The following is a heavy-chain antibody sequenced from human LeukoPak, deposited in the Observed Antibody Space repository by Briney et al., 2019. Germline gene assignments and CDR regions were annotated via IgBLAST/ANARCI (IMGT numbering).Heavy chain of an antibody. CDR1: GFTFSSYA. D-gene: IGHD2-15*01. Sequence: QAGRSLRLSCAASGFTFSSYAMNWVRQAPGKGLEWVAVISYDGSNKYYADSVKGRFTISRDNSKNTLYLQMNSLRAEDTAVYYCAKIYPGFDYGMDVWGQGTTVTVSS. CDR3: AKIYPGFDYGMDV. CDR2: ISYDGSNK. J-gene: IGHJ6*02. V-gene: IGHV3-30*18.